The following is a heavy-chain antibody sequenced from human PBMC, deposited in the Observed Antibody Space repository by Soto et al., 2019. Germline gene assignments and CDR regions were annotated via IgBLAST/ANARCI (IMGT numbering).Heavy chain of an antibody. CDR2: MTGGGTT. D-gene: IGHD3-3*01. CDR1: GFTFKNYA. V-gene: IGHV3-23*01. Sequence: PGGSLRLSCRASGFTFKNYAMTWVRKCPGKGLQWVSLMTGGGTTDYADSAKGRFIISRDNSKTTLSLQMHNLRADDTALYYCAKLKGGLGRFYGLDAWGQGTMVTVSS. CDR3: AKLKGGLGRFYGLDA. J-gene: IGHJ6*02.